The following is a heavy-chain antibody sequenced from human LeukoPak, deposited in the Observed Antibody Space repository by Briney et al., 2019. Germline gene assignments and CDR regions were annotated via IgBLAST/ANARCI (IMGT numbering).Heavy chain of an antibody. CDR3: ARGEGYCSSTSCPLDY. CDR1: GYTFTSYD. D-gene: IGHD2-2*01. CDR2: MNPNSGNT. J-gene: IGHJ4*02. Sequence: ASVKASCKASGYTFTSYDINWVRQATGQGLEWMGSMNPNSGNTGYAQKFQGRVTMTRNTSISTAYMELSSLRSEDTAVYYCARGEGYCSSTSCPLDYWGQGTLVTVSS. V-gene: IGHV1-8*01.